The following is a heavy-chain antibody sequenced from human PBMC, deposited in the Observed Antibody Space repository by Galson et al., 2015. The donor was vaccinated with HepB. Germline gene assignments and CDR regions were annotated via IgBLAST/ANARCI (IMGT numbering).Heavy chain of an antibody. CDR2: MNPHTGNT. Sequence: SVKVSCKASGYSFTTYDINWVRQATGQGLEWLGWMNPHTGNTGYAQKFQGRVTMTRNISITTAYMDLSSLRSEDTAVYYCARIGTRFSELKGFDPWGQGTLVTVSS. D-gene: IGHD1-26*01. CDR1: GYSFTTYD. CDR3: ARIGTRFSELKGFDP. V-gene: IGHV1-8*01. J-gene: IGHJ5*02.